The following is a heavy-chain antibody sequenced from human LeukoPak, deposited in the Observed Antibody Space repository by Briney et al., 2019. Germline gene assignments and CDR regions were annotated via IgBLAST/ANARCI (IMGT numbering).Heavy chain of an antibody. V-gene: IGHV1-2*02. CDR3: AVAPGDY. J-gene: IGHJ4*02. CDR1: GYIFTDYY. CDR2: INPNSDYT. D-gene: IGHD2-21*01. Sequence: GASVKVSCKASGYIFTDYYIHWVRQAPGQGLEWMGWINPNSDYTFYAQKFQGRVTLTRDTSISTVYMELTTLTSDDTALYYCAVAPGDYWGQGTLVSVSA.